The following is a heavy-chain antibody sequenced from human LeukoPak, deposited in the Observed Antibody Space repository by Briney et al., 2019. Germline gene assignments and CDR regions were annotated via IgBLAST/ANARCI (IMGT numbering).Heavy chain of an antibody. CDR3: ARHGVVVTATQTNWFDP. CDR1: GYSFSTYW. CDR2: IDPSDSHT. Sequence: GESLRISCQGSGYSFSTYWITWVRQMPGKGLEWVGRIDPSDSHTNYSPSFQGHVTISADKSISTAYLQWSSLKASDTAMYYCARHGVVVTATQTNWFDPWGQGTLVTVSS. J-gene: IGHJ5*02. D-gene: IGHD2-21*02. V-gene: IGHV5-10-1*01.